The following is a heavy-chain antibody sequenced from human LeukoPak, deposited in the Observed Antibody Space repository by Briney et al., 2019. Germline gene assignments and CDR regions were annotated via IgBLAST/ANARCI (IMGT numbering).Heavy chain of an antibody. Sequence: SQTLSLTCTVSGGSISSYYWSWIRQPAGKGLEWIGRIYTSGSTNYNPSLKSRVTMSVDTSKNQFSLKLSSVTAADTAVYYCARHDYYDSSGFFDYWGQGTLVTVSS. D-gene: IGHD3-22*01. CDR2: IYTSGST. V-gene: IGHV4-4*07. CDR1: GGSISSYY. CDR3: ARHDYYDSSGFFDY. J-gene: IGHJ4*02.